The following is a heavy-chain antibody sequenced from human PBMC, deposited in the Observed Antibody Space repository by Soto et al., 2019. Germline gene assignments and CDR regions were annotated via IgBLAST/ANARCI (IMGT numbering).Heavy chain of an antibody. J-gene: IGHJ5*02. CDR3: AGDHLEGNWFDP. CDR1: GGSISSGGYY. V-gene: IGHV4-30-2*01. Sequence: QLQLQESGSGLVRPSQTLSLTCAVSGGSISSGGYYWNWIRQPPGKGLEWIGYIYHSGSTLYNPSLRSRVNISVDQTKNQFSLKLSSVTAADTAVYYCAGDHLEGNWFDPWGQGTLVTVSS. CDR2: IYHSGST.